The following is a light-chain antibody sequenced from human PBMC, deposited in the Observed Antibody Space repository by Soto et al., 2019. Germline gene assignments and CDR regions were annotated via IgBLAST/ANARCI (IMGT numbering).Light chain of an antibody. CDR2: DVS. V-gene: IGLV2-14*01. Sequence: QSVLTQPASVSGSPGQSITISCTGTSSDVGGYNYVSWYQQHPGKAPKLMIYDVSNRPSGVSNRFSVSKSGNTASLTISGLQAEDEDDYDCSSYTSSSTLLYVFGTGTKVTVL. J-gene: IGLJ1*01. CDR3: SSYTSSSTLLYV. CDR1: SSDVGGYNY.